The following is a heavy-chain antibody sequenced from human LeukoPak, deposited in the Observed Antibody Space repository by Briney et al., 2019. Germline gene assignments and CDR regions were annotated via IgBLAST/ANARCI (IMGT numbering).Heavy chain of an antibody. J-gene: IGHJ3*02. CDR2: IYYSGST. V-gene: IGHV4-59*08. CDR1: GGSISSYY. Sequence: SETLSLTCTVSGGSISSYYWSWIRQPPGKGLEWIGYIYYSGSTNYNPSLKSRVTISVDTSKNQFSLKLSSVTAADTAVYYCARQLLNYDSSGYYYGIDAFDIWGRGTMVTVSS. D-gene: IGHD3-22*01. CDR3: ARQLLNYDSSGYYYGIDAFDI.